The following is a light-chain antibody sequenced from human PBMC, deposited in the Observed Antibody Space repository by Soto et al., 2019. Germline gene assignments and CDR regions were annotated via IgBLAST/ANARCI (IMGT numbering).Light chain of an antibody. J-gene: IGKJ1*01. CDR1: EIINSGY. CDR3: GQFVSAPPRT. Sequence: ENLLTQSPDTLSLSAGERATLFCRASEIINSGYLAWYQQKPGRAPRLLIYGVSNRATGIPDRFSGSGSGTDFTLTISRLEPEDFAVYYCGQFVSAPPRTFGQGTKVDIK. V-gene: IGKV3-20*01. CDR2: GVS.